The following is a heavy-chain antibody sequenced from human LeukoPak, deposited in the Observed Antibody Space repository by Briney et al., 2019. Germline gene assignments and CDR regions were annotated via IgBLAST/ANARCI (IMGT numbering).Heavy chain of an antibody. Sequence: SETLSLTCTVSGASISNYYWSWIRQPPGKGLEWIGYVYDTGSTNYNPSLKSRVAISVDTSKNQFSLKLSSVTAADTAVYFCARHYPPDYTFDCWGQGTLVTVS. CDR3: ARHYPPDYTFDC. CDR1: GASISNYY. V-gene: IGHV4-59*08. D-gene: IGHD4-11*01. CDR2: VYDTGST. J-gene: IGHJ4*02.